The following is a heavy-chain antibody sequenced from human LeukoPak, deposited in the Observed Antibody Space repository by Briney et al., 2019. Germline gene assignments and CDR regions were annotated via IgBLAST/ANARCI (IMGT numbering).Heavy chain of an antibody. CDR1: GFTFSSYA. CDR3: AKDRDHYDSSGHLDF. Sequence: GRSLRLSCAASGFTFSSYAMHWVRQAPGKGLDWVAVISYDGKNKFYGDSVQGRLIISRDNSKNTVHLQMNSLRTEDTAVYYCAKDRDHYDSSGHLDFWGQGTLVTVSS. V-gene: IGHV3-30*04. J-gene: IGHJ4*02. CDR2: ISYDGKNK. D-gene: IGHD3-22*01.